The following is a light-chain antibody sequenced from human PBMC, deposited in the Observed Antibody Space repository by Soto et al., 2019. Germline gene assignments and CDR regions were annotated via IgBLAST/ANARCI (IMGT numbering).Light chain of an antibody. J-gene: IGKJ1*01. CDR1: QSVSGW. V-gene: IGKV1-5*01. CDR3: LQYNTYSRA. Sequence: DVQMTQSPSTLSASVGDTVTVTCRASQSVSGWLAWYQQKPGKAPKLLIYDASSLESGVPSRFSGSGSGTEFTLTISSLQPDDFATYYCLQYNTYSRAFGQGTKVDIK. CDR2: DAS.